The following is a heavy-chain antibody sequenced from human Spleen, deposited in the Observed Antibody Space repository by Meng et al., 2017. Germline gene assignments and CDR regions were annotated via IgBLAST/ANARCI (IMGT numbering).Heavy chain of an antibody. J-gene: IGHJ5*02. D-gene: IGHD3-16*01. CDR3: ARASRTFDNWFDP. Sequence: QLQLQESGPGLVKPSETMSLTCTVSGGSISNKNYYWDWVRQPPGRGLEWIGSVYYIGNTYYNPSLKSRVTISVDTSKNQFSLKLSSVTAADTAIYFCARASRTFDNWFDPWGQGTLVTVSS. V-gene: IGHV4-39*01. CDR2: VYYIGNT. CDR1: GGSISNKNYY.